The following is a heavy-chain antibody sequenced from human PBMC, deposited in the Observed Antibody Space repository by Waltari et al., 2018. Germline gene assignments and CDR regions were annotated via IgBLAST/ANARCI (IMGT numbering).Heavy chain of an antibody. D-gene: IGHD2-2*01. CDR2: INPNSGGT. CDR1: GYTFTGYY. Sequence: QVQLVQSGAEVKKPGASVKVSCKASGYTFTGYYMHWVRQAPGQGLEWMGWINPNSGGTNYAQKVQGRVTMTRDTSISTAYMGLSRLRSDDTAVYYCARAGVVPAAPSDYWGQGTLVTVSS. V-gene: IGHV1-2*02. CDR3: ARAGVVPAAPSDY. J-gene: IGHJ4*02.